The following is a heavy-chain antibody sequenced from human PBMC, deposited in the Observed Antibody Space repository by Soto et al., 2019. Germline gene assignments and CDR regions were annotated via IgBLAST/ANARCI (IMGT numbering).Heavy chain of an antibody. Sequence: GGSLRLSCAASGLTFSSYWMHWVRQAPGKGLEWVSRINGSGSSTSYADSVKGRFTISRDNSKNTLYLQMNSLRAEDTAVYYCAKDRSTYYLVPPFDPWGQGTLVTVSS. J-gene: IGHJ5*02. CDR3: AKDRSTYYLVPPFDP. V-gene: IGHV3-74*01. CDR2: INGSGSST. CDR1: GLTFSSYW. D-gene: IGHD3-10*01.